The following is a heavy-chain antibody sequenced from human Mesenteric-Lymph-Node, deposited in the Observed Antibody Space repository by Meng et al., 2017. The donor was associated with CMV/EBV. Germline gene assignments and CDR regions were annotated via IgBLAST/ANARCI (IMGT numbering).Heavy chain of an antibody. D-gene: IGHD3-10*01. Sequence: GESLKISCAASGFTFSTYAMSWVRQAPGKGLEWVSSVSGGGGNTFYADSVKGRFTISRDNSKNTVSLQMNSLRAEDTAIYFCARHITNLEFYFDYWGQGALVTVSS. CDR1: GFTFSTYA. CDR3: ARHITNLEFYFDY. CDR2: VSGGGGNT. V-gene: IGHV3-23*01. J-gene: IGHJ4*02.